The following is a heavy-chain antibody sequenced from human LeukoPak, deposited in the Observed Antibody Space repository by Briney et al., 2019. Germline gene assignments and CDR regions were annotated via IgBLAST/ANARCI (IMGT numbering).Heavy chain of an antibody. D-gene: IGHD1-14*01. CDR2: IYHSGST. V-gene: IGHV4-38-2*01. J-gene: IGHJ3*02. CDR3: ARNHHDAFDI. Sequence: SETLSLTCAVSGYSISSGYYWGWIRQPPGKGLEWIGSIYHSGSTYYNPSLKSRVTISVDTSKNQFSLKLSSVTAADTAVYYCARNHHDAFDIWGQGTMVTVSS. CDR1: GYSISSGYY.